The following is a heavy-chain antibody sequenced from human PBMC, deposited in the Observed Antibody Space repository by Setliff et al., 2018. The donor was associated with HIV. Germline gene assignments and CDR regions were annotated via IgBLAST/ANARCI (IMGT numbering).Heavy chain of an antibody. CDR2: IYTSGST. CDR3: ARPHSTIYYYVAFDI. J-gene: IGHJ3*02. V-gene: IGHV4-4*08. CDR1: GGSISSYY. D-gene: IGHD3-22*01. Sequence: SETLSLTCTVSGGSISSYYWSWIRQPPGKGLEWIGYIYTSGSTNYNPSFKGRVAMYVDRSKNQFSLKLSSVTAADTAVYYCARPHSTIYYYVAFDIWGQGTMVTVSS.